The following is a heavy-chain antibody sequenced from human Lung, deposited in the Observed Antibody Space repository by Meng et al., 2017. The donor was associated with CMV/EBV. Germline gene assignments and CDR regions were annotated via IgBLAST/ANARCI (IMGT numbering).Heavy chain of an antibody. CDR3: ARGVHGDTHYYGMDV. J-gene: IGHJ6*02. V-gene: IGHV4-4*02. CDR1: GGSIWGSKW. CDR2: ISHSGRT. Sequence: SXTLSLXCDVSGGSIWGSKWWSWVRQSSGKGLEWLGEISHSGRTNYNPSLKRRVTISVDRSNNQFSLNLTSVTAADTALYYCARGVHGDTHYYGMDVWGQGTTVTVSS. D-gene: IGHD4-17*01.